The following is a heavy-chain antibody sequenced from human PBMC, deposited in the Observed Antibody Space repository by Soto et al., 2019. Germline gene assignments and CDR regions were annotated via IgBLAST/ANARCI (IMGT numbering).Heavy chain of an antibody. J-gene: IGHJ6*02. CDR1: GFTFSSYS. D-gene: IGHD3-22*01. CDR2: ISSSSSYI. Sequence: GGSLRLSCAASGFTFSSYSMNWVRQAPGKGLEWVSSISSSSSYIYYAESVKGRFTISRDNAKNSLYLQMNSLRAEDTAVYYCARDIASSGYSTAYYYYGMDVWGQGTTVTVSS. CDR3: ARDIASSGYSTAYYYYGMDV. V-gene: IGHV3-21*01.